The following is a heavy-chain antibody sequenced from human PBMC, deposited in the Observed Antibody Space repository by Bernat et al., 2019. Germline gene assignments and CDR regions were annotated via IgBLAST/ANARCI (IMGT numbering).Heavy chain of an antibody. V-gene: IGHV1-18*01. CDR2: ISTYNGNT. Sequence: QVQLVQSGAEVKKPGASVRVSCKASGYTFTSYGFSWVRQAPGQGLKWMGWISTYNGNTNYAQKLQDRGTMTTDTSTSTAYMELRSLRSDDTAMYYCARDVGIAAAGFYFDYWGQGTLVTVSS. J-gene: IGHJ4*02. D-gene: IGHD6-13*01. CDR3: ARDVGIAAAGFYFDY. CDR1: GYTFTSYG.